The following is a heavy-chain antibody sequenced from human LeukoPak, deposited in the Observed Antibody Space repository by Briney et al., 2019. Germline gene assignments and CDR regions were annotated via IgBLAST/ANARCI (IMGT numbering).Heavy chain of an antibody. J-gene: IGHJ3*02. D-gene: IGHD6-13*01. CDR1: GGTFSSYA. CDR2: IIPIFGTA. Sequence: SEKVSCKASGGTFSSYAISWVRQAPGQGLEWMGGIIPIFGTANYAQKFQGRVTITADESTSTAYMELSSLRSEDTAVYYCARRTRQQLATNDAFDIWGQGTMVTVSS. CDR3: ARRTRQQLATNDAFDI. V-gene: IGHV1-69*13.